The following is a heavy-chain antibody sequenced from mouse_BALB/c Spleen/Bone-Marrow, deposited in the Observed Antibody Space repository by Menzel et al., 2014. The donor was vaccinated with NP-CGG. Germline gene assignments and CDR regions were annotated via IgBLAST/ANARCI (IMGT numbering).Heavy chain of an antibody. CDR1: GYSIXSFYS. CDR2: INYSGST. D-gene: IGHD2-4*01. J-gene: IGHJ3*01. V-gene: IGHV3-1*02. Sequence: EVQLQESGPDLVKPSQSLSLTCTVTGYSIXSFYSWHWIRQFPGNKLGWMGYINYSGSTNYNPSLKSRISITRDTSKNQFFLQLNSVTTEDTATYYCARSDYYDWAYWGQGTLVTVSA. CDR3: ARSDYYDWAY.